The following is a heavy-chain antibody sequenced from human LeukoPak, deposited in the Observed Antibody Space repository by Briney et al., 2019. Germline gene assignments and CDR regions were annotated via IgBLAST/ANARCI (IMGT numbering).Heavy chain of an antibody. J-gene: IGHJ4*02. CDR2: INPNSGGT. CDR3: ARGPLGELYWVDY. Sequence: GASVKVSCKASGYTFTGYYMHWVRQAPGQGLEWMGWINPNSGGTNYAQRFQGRVTLTRDTSINTAYMELSRLRSDDTAVYYCARGPLGELYWVDYWGQGTLVTVSS. CDR1: GYTFTGYY. V-gene: IGHV1-2*02. D-gene: IGHD3-10*01.